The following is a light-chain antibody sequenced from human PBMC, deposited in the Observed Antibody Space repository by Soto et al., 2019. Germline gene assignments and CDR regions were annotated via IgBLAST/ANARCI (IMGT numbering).Light chain of an antibody. V-gene: IGKV3-20*01. CDR1: QSVSDNY. CDR2: GIS. CDR3: EQYGSSPRT. J-gene: IGKJ1*01. Sequence: EIVLTQSPGTLSLSPGERATHSCRASQSVSDNYFAWYQQKPGQAPRLLIYGISIRATGIPDRFSGSGSGTDFTLTISTLEPEDFAVYYCEQYGSSPRTFGQGTKVDIK.